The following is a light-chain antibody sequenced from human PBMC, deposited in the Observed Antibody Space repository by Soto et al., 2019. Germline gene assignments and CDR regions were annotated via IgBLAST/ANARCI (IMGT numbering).Light chain of an antibody. V-gene: IGKV1-9*01. Sequence: DIQLTQSPSFLSASVGDGVTITCRASQGNSDSLAWYQQKPGKAPNLLIYDASTLQSGVPSRFSGSTSGTEFTLTISSLQPEDFATYYLQQFNVYPLTFGGGTKVGIK. J-gene: IGKJ4*01. CDR2: DAS. CDR3: QQFNVYPLT. CDR1: QGNSDS.